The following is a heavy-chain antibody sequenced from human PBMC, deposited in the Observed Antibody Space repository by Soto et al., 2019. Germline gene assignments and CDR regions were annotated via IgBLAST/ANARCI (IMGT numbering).Heavy chain of an antibody. Sequence: SETLSLTCTVSGGSISSSSYYWGWIRQPPGKGLEWIGSIYYSGSTYYNPSLKSRVTISVDTSKNQFSLELSSVTAADTAVYYCARHGRDYYDSSGSLAFDYWGQGTLVTVSS. CDR3: ARHGRDYYDSSGSLAFDY. V-gene: IGHV4-39*01. D-gene: IGHD3-22*01. CDR2: IYYSGST. CDR1: GGSISSSSYY. J-gene: IGHJ4*02.